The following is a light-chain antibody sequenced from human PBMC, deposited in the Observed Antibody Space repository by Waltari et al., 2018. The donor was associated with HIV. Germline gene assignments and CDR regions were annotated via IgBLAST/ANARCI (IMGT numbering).Light chain of an antibody. CDR1: SSDVGGYNY. J-gene: IGLJ2*01. Sequence: QSALTQPPSASGSPGQSVTLSCTGTSSDVGGYNYVSWHQQHPGKAPKLMIYDVIKSHPGLPDRFPGSKSGNTASLTVSGLQPEDEADYYCSSHAGSKVVFGGGTRLTVL. CDR3: SSHAGSKVV. V-gene: IGLV2-8*01. CDR2: DVI.